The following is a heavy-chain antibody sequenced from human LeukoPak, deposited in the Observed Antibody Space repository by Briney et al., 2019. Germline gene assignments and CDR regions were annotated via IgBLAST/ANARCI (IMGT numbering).Heavy chain of an antibody. CDR3: ARIAAAGTDFDY. D-gene: IGHD6-13*01. Sequence: PGGSLTLSCTASGFAFSSYGMHGLRQAPGKALEWVAVIWYDGSNKYYADSVKGRFTISRDNSKNTLYLQMNSLRAEDTAVYYCARIAAAGTDFDYWGQGTLVTVSS. CDR1: GFAFSSYG. CDR2: IWYDGSNK. J-gene: IGHJ4*02. V-gene: IGHV3-33*01.